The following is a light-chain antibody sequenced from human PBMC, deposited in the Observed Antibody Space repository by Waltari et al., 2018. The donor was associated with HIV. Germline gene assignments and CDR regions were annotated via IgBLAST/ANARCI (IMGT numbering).Light chain of an antibody. CDR2: MNH. J-gene: IGLJ2*01. CDR3: AVWDDSLNGLV. Sequence: QSVLTQPPSASGTPGQRVTISCFGGTSNVESNYVYWYQQVPGTTPKLLIYMNHAGPSGVPDRFSGSKSGTSASLAVSGLRSEDEAAYYCAVWDDSLNGLVFGGGTKLTVL. V-gene: IGLV1-47*01. CDR1: TSNVESNY.